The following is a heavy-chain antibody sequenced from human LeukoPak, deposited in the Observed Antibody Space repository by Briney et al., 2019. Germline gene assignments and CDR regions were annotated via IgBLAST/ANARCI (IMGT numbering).Heavy chain of an antibody. CDR3: ARDSGPLFDP. Sequence: PGGSLRLSCAASGFTFTTFTMNWVRQAPGKGLEWVSSISTSNTFIYYADSVKGRFTISRDNANNSLYLQMNDLRVEDTAVYYCARDSGPLFDPWSHGTLVTVSS. J-gene: IGHJ5*02. CDR1: GFTFTTFT. D-gene: IGHD7-27*01. CDR2: ISTSNTFI. V-gene: IGHV3-21*01.